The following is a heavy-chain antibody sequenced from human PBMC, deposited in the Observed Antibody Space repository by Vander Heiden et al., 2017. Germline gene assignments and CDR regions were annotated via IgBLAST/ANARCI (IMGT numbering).Heavy chain of an antibody. CDR1: GFPFDDYA. Sequence: EVQLVESGGGLVQPGRSLRLSCAASGFPFDDYAMHWVRQAPGKGLEWVSGISWNSGSIGYADSVKGRFTISRDNAKNSLYLQMNSLRAEDTALYYCAKDYDSSGYYPHFDYWGQGTLVTVSS. V-gene: IGHV3-9*01. J-gene: IGHJ4*02. CDR2: ISWNSGSI. D-gene: IGHD3-22*01. CDR3: AKDYDSSGYYPHFDY.